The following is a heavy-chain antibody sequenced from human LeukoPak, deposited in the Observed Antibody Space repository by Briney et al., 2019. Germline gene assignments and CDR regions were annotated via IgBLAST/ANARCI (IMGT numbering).Heavy chain of an antibody. Sequence: ASVKVSCKASGYTFTSYGISWVRQAPGQGLEWMGIINPSGGSTSYAQKFQGRVTMTRDTSASTVYMELSSLRSEDTAVYYCARGSRLWWYIDYWGQGTLVTVSS. J-gene: IGHJ4*02. CDR1: GYTFTSYG. V-gene: IGHV1-46*01. CDR3: ARGSRLWWYIDY. CDR2: INPSGGST. D-gene: IGHD4-23*01.